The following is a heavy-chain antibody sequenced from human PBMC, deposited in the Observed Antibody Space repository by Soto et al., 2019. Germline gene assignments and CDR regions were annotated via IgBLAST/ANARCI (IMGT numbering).Heavy chain of an antibody. CDR2: FSFYGRRDNT. CDR1: GFTFSSYD. V-gene: IGHV3-23*01. D-gene: IGHD1-1*01. J-gene: IGHJ4*02. CDR3: AKSLYNDNVGPNDH. Sequence: EVQLLESGGGLVQPGGSLRLSCVGSGFTFSSYDMTWVRQAPGKGLEWVSSFSFYGRRDNTYYADSVKGRFTISRDNSRNTVYLQMDNLRVEDTAVYYCAKSLYNDNVGPNDHLGQGTLVTVSS.